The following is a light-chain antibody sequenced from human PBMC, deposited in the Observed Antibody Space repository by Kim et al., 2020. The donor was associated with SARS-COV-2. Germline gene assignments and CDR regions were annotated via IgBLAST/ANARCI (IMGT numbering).Light chain of an antibody. V-gene: IGLV2-8*01. J-gene: IGLJ3*02. CDR1: SSDVGGYNY. CDR3: SSYGGNNNVV. CDR2: EVS. Sequence: QSVLTQPPSASGSPGQSVTISCTGTSSDVGGYNYVSWYQQHPGKAPKLIIYEVSKRPSGVPDRFSGSKYGNTASLTVSGLQAEDEADYYCSSYGGNNNVVFGGGTKVTVL.